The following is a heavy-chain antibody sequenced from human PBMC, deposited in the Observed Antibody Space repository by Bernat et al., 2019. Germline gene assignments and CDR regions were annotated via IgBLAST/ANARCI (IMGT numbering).Heavy chain of an antibody. CDR3: ARGSGYSYDYYWFDP. CDR1: GGSISGYY. J-gene: IGHJ5*02. Sequence: QVQLQESGPGLVKPSETLSLTCTVSGGSISGYYWSWIRQPPGKGLEWIGYIYYSGTTNYNPSLKSRVTISVETSKNQFSLKLSSVTAADTAVYYCARGSGYSYDYYWFDPWGQGTLVTVSS. CDR2: IYYSGTT. V-gene: IGHV4-59*01. D-gene: IGHD5-18*01.